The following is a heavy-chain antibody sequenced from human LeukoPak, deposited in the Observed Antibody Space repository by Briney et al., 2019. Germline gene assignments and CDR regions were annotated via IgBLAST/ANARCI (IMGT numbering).Heavy chain of an antibody. CDR1: GFTFSSYG. CDR2: IGGSGGGP. D-gene: IGHD3-10*01. Sequence: GGSLRLSCAASGFTFSSYGMSWVRQAPGKGLEWVSTIGGSGGGPYYADSVQGRFTISRDNSKNTLYLQMNSLRAEDTAVYYCARVGYYYGSGSYVIDYWAREPWSPSPQ. V-gene: IGHV3-23*01. CDR3: ARVGYYYGSGSYVIDY. J-gene: IGHJ4*02.